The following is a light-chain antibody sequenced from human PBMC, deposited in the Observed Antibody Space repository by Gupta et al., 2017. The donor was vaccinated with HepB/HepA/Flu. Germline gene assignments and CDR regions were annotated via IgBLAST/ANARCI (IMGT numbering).Light chain of an antibody. CDR1: SSDVGGYKY. CDR3: CSYAGSYIHYV. Sequence: QYALTQPRSVSGSPGQSVTITCTGTSSDVGGYKYVSWYQQHPGKAPKVMIYDVNKRPSGVPDRFSGSKSGNTASLTISGLQAEDEADYYCCSYAGSYIHYVFGIGTKVTVL. CDR2: DVN. V-gene: IGLV2-11*01. J-gene: IGLJ1*01.